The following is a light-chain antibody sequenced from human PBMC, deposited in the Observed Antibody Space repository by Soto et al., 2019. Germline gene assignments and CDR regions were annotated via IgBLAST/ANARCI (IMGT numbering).Light chain of an antibody. V-gene: IGKV3-20*01. J-gene: IGKJ4*01. Sequence: IFLTQSPGSLSLSSGERATLSCRASQTVRSSYLASYQQRPGQTPKLLIYGAFNRAIGIPDRFSGSESGRDYNLTISRLDPEDSAVYYCQQYGDSITFGGGTNVEI. CDR1: QTVRSSY. CDR3: QQYGDSIT. CDR2: GAF.